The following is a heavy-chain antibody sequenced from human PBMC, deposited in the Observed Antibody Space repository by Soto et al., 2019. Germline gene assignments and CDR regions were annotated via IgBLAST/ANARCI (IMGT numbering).Heavy chain of an antibody. CDR2: IIPIFGTA. D-gene: IGHD2-2*03. CDR3: ARDPAHGYCSSTSCYGP. Sequence: QVQLVQSGAEVKKPGSSVRVSCKASGGTFSSYAISWVRQAPGQGLEWMGGIIPIFGTANYAQKFQGRVTITADESTSTAYMELSSLRSEDTAVYYCARDPAHGYCSSTSCYGPWGQGTLVTVSS. CDR1: GGTFSSYA. J-gene: IGHJ5*02. V-gene: IGHV1-69*01.